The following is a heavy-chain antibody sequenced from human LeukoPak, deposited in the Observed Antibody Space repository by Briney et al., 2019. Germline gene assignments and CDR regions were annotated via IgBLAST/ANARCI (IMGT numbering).Heavy chain of an antibody. J-gene: IGHJ4*02. CDR1: GFAFGSYA. Sequence: GRSLRLSCAASGFAFGSYAMHWVRQAPDKGLEWVSYISSSSSTIYYADSVKGRFTISRDNAKNSLYLQMNSLRAEDTAVYYCARESPRGGPDYWGQGTLVTVSS. V-gene: IGHV3-48*01. CDR2: ISSSSSTI. CDR3: ARESPRGGPDY. D-gene: IGHD3-10*01.